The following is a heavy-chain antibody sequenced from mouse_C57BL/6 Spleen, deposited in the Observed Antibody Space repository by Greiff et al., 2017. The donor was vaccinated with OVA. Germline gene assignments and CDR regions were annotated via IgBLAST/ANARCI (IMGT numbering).Heavy chain of an antibody. CDR1: GYTFTDYY. CDR2: INPNNGGT. V-gene: IGHV1-26*01. J-gene: IGHJ3*01. CDR3: ARSPFAY. Sequence: EVQLQQSGPELVKPGASVKISCKASGYTFTDYYMNWVKQSHGKSLEWIGDINPNNGGTSYNQKFKGKATLTVDKSSSTAYMELRSLTSEDSAGYYCARSPFAYWGQGTLVTVSA.